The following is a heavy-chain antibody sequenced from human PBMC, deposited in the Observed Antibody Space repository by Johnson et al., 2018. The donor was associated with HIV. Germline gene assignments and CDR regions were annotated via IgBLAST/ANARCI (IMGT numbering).Heavy chain of an antibody. V-gene: IGHV3-23*04. Sequence: VQLVESGGGLVQPGGSLRLSCAASGFTFNSYAMSWVRQGPGKGLEWVAAISGSGGSTYYADSVKGRFTISRDNAKNSQYLQMNSLRAEDTALYYCARRGGSGWGQGTMVTVSS. CDR1: GFTFNSYA. D-gene: IGHD6-19*01. J-gene: IGHJ3*01. CDR2: ISGSGGST. CDR3: ARRGGSG.